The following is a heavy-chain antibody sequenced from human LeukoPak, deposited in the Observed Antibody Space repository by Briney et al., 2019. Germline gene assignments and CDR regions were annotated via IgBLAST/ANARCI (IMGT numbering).Heavy chain of an antibody. CDR3: ARDLLGLPHKYFDS. Sequence: PGGSLRLSCAASGFTFSSYAMSWVRQAPGKGLEWVSAISGSGGSTYYADSVKGRFTISRDNSKNTLYLQMNSLRAEDTAVYYCARDLLGLPHKYFDSWGQGTLVTVSS. V-gene: IGHV3-23*01. J-gene: IGHJ4*02. D-gene: IGHD3-16*01. CDR2: ISGSGGST. CDR1: GFTFSSYA.